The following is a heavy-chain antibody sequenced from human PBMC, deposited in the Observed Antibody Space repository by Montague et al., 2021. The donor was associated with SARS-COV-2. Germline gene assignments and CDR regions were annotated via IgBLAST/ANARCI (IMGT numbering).Heavy chain of an antibody. CDR3: ARDGIYYDFWSGYSPRDFGSETSSYYYYYMDV. J-gene: IGHJ6*03. V-gene: IGHV3-30*04. CDR2: ISYDGSNK. Sequence: SLRLSCAASGFTFSSYAMHWVRQAPGKGLEWVAVISYDGSNKYYADSVKGRFTISRDNSKNTLYLQMNSLRAEDTAVYYFARDGIYYDFWSGYSPRDFGSETSSYYYYYMDVWGKGTTVTVSS. CDR1: GFTFSSYA. D-gene: IGHD3-3*01.